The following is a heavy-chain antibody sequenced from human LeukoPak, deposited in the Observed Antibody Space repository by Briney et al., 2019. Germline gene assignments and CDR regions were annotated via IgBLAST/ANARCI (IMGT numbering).Heavy chain of an antibody. J-gene: IGHJ3*02. Sequence: PSETLSLTCGVSGGSISSGGYSWSWIRQPPGKGLEWIGYIYHSGSTYYNPSLKSRVTISVDRSKNQCSLKLSSVTAADTAVYYCARVAGDHDAFDIWGQGTMVTVSS. CDR1: GGSISSGGYS. CDR3: ARVAGDHDAFDI. D-gene: IGHD3-10*01. CDR2: IYHSGST. V-gene: IGHV4-30-2*01.